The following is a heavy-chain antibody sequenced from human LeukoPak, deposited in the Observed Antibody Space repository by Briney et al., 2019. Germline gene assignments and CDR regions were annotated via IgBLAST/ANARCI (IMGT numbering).Heavy chain of an antibody. CDR1: GFTFSSYA. CDR3: ARASGQLVKSDFDY. D-gene: IGHD6-13*01. J-gene: IGHJ4*02. CDR2: ISYGGSNK. V-gene: IGHV3-30*04. Sequence: GGSLRLSCAASGFTFSSYAMHWVRQAPGKGLEWVALISYGGSNKYYADSVKGRFTISRDNSKNTLYLQMNSLRAEDTAVYYCARASGQLVKSDFDYWGQGTLVTVSS.